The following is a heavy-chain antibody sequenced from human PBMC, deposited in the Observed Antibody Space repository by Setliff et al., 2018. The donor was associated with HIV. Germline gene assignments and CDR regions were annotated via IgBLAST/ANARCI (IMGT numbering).Heavy chain of an antibody. CDR2: IYPGDSDT. J-gene: IGHJ6*02. D-gene: IGHD3-10*01. V-gene: IGHV5-51*01. Sequence: PGESLKISCKGSGYSFTSYWIGWVRQMPGKGLERMGIIYPGDSDTRYSPSFQGQVTISADKSISTAYLQWSSLKASDTAMYYCARLYGSGSYVNYYGMDVWGQGTTVTLSS. CDR1: GYSFTSYW. CDR3: ARLYGSGSYVNYYGMDV.